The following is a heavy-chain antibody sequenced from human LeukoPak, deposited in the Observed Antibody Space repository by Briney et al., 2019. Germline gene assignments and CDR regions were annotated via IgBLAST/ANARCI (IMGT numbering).Heavy chain of an antibody. CDR1: GGSISSYY. D-gene: IGHD6-6*01. V-gene: IGHV4-59*08. CDR3: ARLTSSSSGSSLDF. CDR2: IYYSGST. Sequence: SETLSLTCTVSGGSISSYYWSWLRQPPGRGLEWMGYIYYSGSTNYNPPLKSRVTISVDTSKNQFSLKLISVTAADTAVYYCARLTSSSSGSSLDFWGRGTLVTVSS. J-gene: IGHJ4*02.